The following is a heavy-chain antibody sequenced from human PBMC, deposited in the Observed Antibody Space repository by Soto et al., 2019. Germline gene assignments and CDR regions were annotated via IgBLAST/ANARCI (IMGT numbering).Heavy chain of an antibody. J-gene: IGHJ4*02. CDR2: IYHSGST. CDR1: GYSISSGYY. CDR3: ATVRINGTTQYLSRTYYFDY. D-gene: IGHD1-7*01. Sequence: SETLSLTCAVSGYSISSGYYWGWIRQPPGKGLEWIGSIYHSGSTYYNPSLKSRVTISVDTSKNQFSLKLSSVTAADTAVYYCATVRINGTTQYLSRTYYFDYWGQGTLVTVSS. V-gene: IGHV4-38-2*01.